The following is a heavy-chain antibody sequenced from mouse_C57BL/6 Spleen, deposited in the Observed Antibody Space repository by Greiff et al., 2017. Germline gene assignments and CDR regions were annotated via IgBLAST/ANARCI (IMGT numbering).Heavy chain of an antibody. Sequence: VQLQQPGAELVKPGASVKLSCKASGYTFTSYWMHWVKQRPGRGLEWIGRIDPNSGGTKYNEKFKSKATLTVDKPSSTAYMQLSSLTSEDSAVYECARDNSYYGSSQFAYWGQGTLVTVSA. J-gene: IGHJ3*01. CDR2: IDPNSGGT. D-gene: IGHD1-1*01. V-gene: IGHV1-72*01. CDR1: GYTFTSYW. CDR3: ARDNSYYGSSQFAY.